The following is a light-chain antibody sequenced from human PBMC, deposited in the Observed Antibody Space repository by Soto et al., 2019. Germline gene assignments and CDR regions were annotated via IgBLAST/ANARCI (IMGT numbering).Light chain of an antibody. J-gene: IGKJ2*01. CDR1: QSVSTN. Sequence: EIVMTQSPATQSVSPGERATLSGRVSQSVSTNIAWYQQKPGQAPRLLIYGTSTRATGIPARFSGSGSGTEFTLTISSLQSEDFAVYYCQQYNYWSTFGQGTKLEIK. CDR3: QQYNYWST. V-gene: IGKV3-15*01. CDR2: GTS.